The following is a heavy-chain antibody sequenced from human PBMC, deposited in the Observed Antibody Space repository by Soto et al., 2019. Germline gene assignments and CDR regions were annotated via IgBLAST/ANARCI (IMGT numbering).Heavy chain of an antibody. CDR3: ARVRGYCSSTSCPIRRSYYYYGMDV. CDR1: GFTFSSYA. CDR2: ISYDGSNK. V-gene: IGHV3-30-3*01. D-gene: IGHD2-2*01. Sequence: GGSLRLSCAASGFTFSSYAMHWVRQAPGKGLEWVAVISYDGSNKYYADSEKGRFTISRDNSKNTLYLQMNSLRAEDTAVYYCARVRGYCSSTSCPIRRSYYYYGMDVWGQGTTVTVSS. J-gene: IGHJ6*02.